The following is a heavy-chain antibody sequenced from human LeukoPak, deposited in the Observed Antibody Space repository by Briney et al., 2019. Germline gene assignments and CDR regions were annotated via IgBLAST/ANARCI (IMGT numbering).Heavy chain of an antibody. V-gene: IGHV4-59*08. D-gene: IGHD3-22*01. J-gene: IGHJ3*01. CDR2: IYNSGNT. CDR3: ARRFSSRSDGNGYYYGHDVFDV. Sequence: KTSETLSLTCSVSGDSISSSYWSWIRQPPGKGLQWIGNIYNSGNTNYNPSLQSRVTMSVDTSKSQFSLQLTSVSAADRDVYSCARRFSSRSDGNGYYYGHDVFDVWGQGTLVTVSS. CDR1: GDSISSSY.